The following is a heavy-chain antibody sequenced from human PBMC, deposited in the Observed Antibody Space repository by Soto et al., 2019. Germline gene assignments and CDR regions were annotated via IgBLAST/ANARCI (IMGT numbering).Heavy chain of an antibody. CDR3: AKDRRRGSASPYYYYYGMDV. D-gene: IGHD2-2*01. Sequence: SETLSLTCTVSRGSITDYYWNWIRQTPGKGLEWIGYIFYSGSPNYSPSLKSRVTISIDTSKSQVSLRLGSVHAADSAIYYCAKDRRRGSASPYYYYYGMDVWGQGTTVTVSS. J-gene: IGHJ6*02. V-gene: IGHV4-59*01. CDR2: IFYSGSP. CDR1: RGSITDYY.